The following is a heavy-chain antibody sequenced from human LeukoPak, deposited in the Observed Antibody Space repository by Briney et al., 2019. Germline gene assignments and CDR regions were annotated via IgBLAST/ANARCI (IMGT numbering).Heavy chain of an antibody. J-gene: IGHJ4*02. CDR1: EFSVGSNY. V-gene: IGHV3-66*01. Sequence: PGGSLRLFCAASEFSVGSNYMTWVRQAPGKGLEWVSLIYSGGSTYYADSVKGRFTISRDNSKNTLYLQMNSLRAEDTAVYYCAKEYQLLSFYFDYWGQGTLVTVSS. D-gene: IGHD2-2*01. CDR3: AKEYQLLSFYFDY. CDR2: IYSGGST.